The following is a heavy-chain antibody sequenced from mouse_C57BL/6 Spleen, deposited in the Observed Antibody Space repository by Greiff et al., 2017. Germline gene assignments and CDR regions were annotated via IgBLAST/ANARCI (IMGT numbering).Heavy chain of an antibody. CDR1: GYTFTDYY. CDR3: ARGGDYEYYAMDY. V-gene: IGHV1-19*01. J-gene: IGHJ4*01. Sequence: EVQLQQSGPVLVKPGASVKMSCKASGYTFTDYYMNWVKQSHGKSLEWIGVINPYNGGTSSNQKFKGKATLTVDKSSSTAYMELNSLTSEDSAVYYCARGGDYEYYAMDYWGQGTSVTVSS. CDR2: INPYNGGT. D-gene: IGHD2-4*01.